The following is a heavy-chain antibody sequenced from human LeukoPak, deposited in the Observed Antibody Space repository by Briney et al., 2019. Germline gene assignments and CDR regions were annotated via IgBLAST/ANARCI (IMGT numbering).Heavy chain of an antibody. CDR2: IYYSGST. D-gene: IGHD1-26*01. J-gene: IGHJ4*02. Sequence: SETLSLTCTVSGGSISSYYWSWIRQPPGEGLEWIGYIYYSGSTNYNPSLKSRVTISVDTSKNQFSLKLSSVTAADTAVYYCASLRGSYYYFDYWGQGTLVTVSS. CDR1: GGSISSYY. CDR3: ASLRGSYYYFDY. V-gene: IGHV4-59*08.